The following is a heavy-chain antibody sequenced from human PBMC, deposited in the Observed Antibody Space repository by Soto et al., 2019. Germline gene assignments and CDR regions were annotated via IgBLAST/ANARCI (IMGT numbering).Heavy chain of an antibody. CDR1: GFTFSNYS. V-gene: IGHV3-21*01. CDR3: AREYTAWPLAYGLDV. J-gene: IGHJ6*02. CDR2: ISSRSDI. Sequence: LRLSCVGSGFTFSNYSINWVRQAPRKGLEWVSSISSRSDIYYADSVKGRFTISRDNAKNSVSLQMNSLRAEDTAVYYCAREYTAWPLAYGLDVWGQGTTVTVSS. D-gene: IGHD2-2*02.